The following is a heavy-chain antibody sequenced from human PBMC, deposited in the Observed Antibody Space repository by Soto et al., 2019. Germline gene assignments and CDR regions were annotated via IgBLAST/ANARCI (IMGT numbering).Heavy chain of an antibody. Sequence: PSETLSLTCTVSVGSVSSGSYFWSWIRQPPGKGLEWIGNIFYSGTTNYNPSLKSRVIISVDTPKNQSSLRLSSVTAADTAVYYCSRIAVYGTITGFDYWGQGALVTVSS. CDR1: VGSVSSGSYF. V-gene: IGHV4-61*01. D-gene: IGHD6-19*01. CDR3: SRIAVYGTITGFDY. J-gene: IGHJ4*02. CDR2: IFYSGTT.